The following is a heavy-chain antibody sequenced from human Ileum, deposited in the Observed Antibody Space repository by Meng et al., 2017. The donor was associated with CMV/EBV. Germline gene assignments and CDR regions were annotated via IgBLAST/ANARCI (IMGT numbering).Heavy chain of an antibody. CDR3: ATLRRDGGSGVGYFDH. CDR2: VHSSGIT. Sequence: VHVNESCRGLGKPTTSLTLPCTVSGVSIICGSSYLGRIRLPRVHEIAWNGLVHSSGITNDNPSPNIRVSISVNTANTQDYLNFISMTAVDTAVDYYATLRRDGGSGVGYFDHWGRGTLVTVSS. J-gene: IGHJ2*01. D-gene: IGHD7-27*01. CDR1: GVSIICGSSY. V-gene: IGHV4-61*02.